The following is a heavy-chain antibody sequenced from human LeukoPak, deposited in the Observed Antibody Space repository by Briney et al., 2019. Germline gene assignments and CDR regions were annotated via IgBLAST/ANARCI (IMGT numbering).Heavy chain of an antibody. J-gene: IGHJ4*02. Sequence: ASVKVSRKASGYTFTGYYMHWVRQAPGQGPEWMGWINPNSGGTNYAQKFQGRVTMTRDTSISTAYMELSRLRSDDTAVYYCARTRGRSWYGYWGQGTLVTVSS. CDR2: INPNSGGT. D-gene: IGHD6-13*01. V-gene: IGHV1-2*02. CDR1: GYTFTGYY. CDR3: ARTRGRSWYGY.